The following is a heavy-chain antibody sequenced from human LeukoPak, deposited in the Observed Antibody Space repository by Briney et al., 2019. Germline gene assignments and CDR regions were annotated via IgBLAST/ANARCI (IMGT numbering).Heavy chain of an antibody. CDR3: ARHLIGRWLRFNSVANYYYYMDV. CDR1: GGSLSSGSYY. J-gene: IGHJ6*03. V-gene: IGHV4-61*02. Sequence: SQTLSLTCTVSGGSLSSGSYYRSWIRQPAGKGLEWIGRIYTSGSTNYNPSLKSRVTISVDTSKNQFPLKLSSVTAADTAVYYCARHLIGRWLRFNSVANYYYYMDVWGKGTTVTVSS. CDR2: IYTSGST. D-gene: IGHD5-12*01.